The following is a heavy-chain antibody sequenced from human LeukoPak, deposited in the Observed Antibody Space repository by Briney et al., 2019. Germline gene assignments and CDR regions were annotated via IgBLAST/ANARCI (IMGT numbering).Heavy chain of an antibody. CDR2: IYYSGST. CDR3: ARAGYSSSWYYGY. V-gene: IGHV4-61*01. J-gene: IGHJ4*02. CDR1: GGSVNSGSYY. D-gene: IGHD6-13*01. Sequence: SETLSLTCTVSGGSVNSGSYYWNWIRQPPGKGLEWIGYIYYSGSTNYNPSLKSRVTISVDTSKNQFSLKLSSVTAADTAVYYCARAGYSSSWYYGYWGQGTLVTVSS.